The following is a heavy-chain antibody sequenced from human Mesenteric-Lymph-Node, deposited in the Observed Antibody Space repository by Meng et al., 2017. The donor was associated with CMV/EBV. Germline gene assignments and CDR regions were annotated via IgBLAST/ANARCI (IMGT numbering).Heavy chain of an antibody. Sequence: ASVKVSCKASGYTFTDYYMHWVRQAPGQGLEWMGWINPNSGGTNYAQKFQGRVTMTGDTSISTAYMELSRLTSDDTAVYYCARDQDLSRTGQYYYYCMDAWGQGTTVTVSS. CDR1: GYTFTDYY. CDR2: INPNSGGT. D-gene: IGHD3/OR15-3a*01. CDR3: ARDQDLSRTGQYYYYCMDA. J-gene: IGHJ6*02. V-gene: IGHV1-2*02.